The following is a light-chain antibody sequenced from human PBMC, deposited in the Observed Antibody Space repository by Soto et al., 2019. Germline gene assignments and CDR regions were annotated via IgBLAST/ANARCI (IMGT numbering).Light chain of an antibody. J-gene: IGLJ3*02. CDR3: SSYAASNTFYFV. CDR1: SSDVGGYNY. V-gene: IGLV2-8*01. Sequence: QSVLTQPPCASGSPGQSVTISCTGTSSDVGGYNYVSWYQQYPGRAPKLMIYEVTKRPSGVPDRFSGSKSGNTASLTVSGLQAEDEADYYCSSYAASNTFYFVFGGGTKVTVL. CDR2: EVT.